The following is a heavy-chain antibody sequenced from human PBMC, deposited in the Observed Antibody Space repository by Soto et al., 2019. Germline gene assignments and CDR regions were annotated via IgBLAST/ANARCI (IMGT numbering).Heavy chain of an antibody. Sequence: SETLSLTCTVSGGSISSYYWSWIRQPPGKGPEWIGYIYYSGSTNYNPSLKSRVTISVDTXKNQFSLKLSSVTAADTAVYYCARWVLYGMDVWGQGTTVTVSS. CDR2: IYYSGST. CDR1: GGSISSYY. V-gene: IGHV4-59*01. CDR3: ARWVLYGMDV. J-gene: IGHJ6*02.